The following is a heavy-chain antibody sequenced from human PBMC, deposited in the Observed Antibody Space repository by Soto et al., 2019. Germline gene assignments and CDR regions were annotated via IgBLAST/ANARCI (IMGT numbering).Heavy chain of an antibody. V-gene: IGHV5-51*01. D-gene: IGHD6-13*01. J-gene: IGHJ6*02. Sequence: PXEFMKISFKGYGYSFTSYGIGWVRQIPGKGLEWMGIIYPGDSDTRYSPSFQGQVTISADKSISTAYLQWSSLKASDTAMYYCARHQQQLSHYYGMDVWGQGTTVTVSS. CDR1: GYSFTSYG. CDR2: IYPGDSDT. CDR3: ARHQQQLSHYYGMDV.